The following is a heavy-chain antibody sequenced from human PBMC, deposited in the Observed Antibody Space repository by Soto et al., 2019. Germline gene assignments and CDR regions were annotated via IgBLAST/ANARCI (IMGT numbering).Heavy chain of an antibody. D-gene: IGHD2-2*01. J-gene: IGHJ4*02. V-gene: IGHV3-64D*06. CDR3: VKDISDRSPMRDFRPF. CDR1: GFSFSSYG. CDR2: IISNGGSA. Sequence: TGGSLRLSCSASGFSFSSYGMHWVRQAPGKGLEYVSGIISNGGSAYYADSVKGRFTISRDNSKNTLYLQMSSLRAEDTAVYYCVKDISDRSPMRDFRPFWGQGTLVTVSS.